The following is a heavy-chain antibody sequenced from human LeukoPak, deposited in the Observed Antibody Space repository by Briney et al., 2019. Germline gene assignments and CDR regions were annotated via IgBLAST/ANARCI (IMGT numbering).Heavy chain of an antibody. J-gene: IGHJ5*02. CDR1: GGSFSGYY. V-gene: IGHV4-34*01. CDR3: ARPRELVWFDP. D-gene: IGHD1-26*01. CDR2: INHSGST. Sequence: SETLSLTCAVYGGSFSGYYWSWIRQPPGKGLEWIGEINHSGSTNYNPSLQSRVTISVDTSKNQFSLKLSSVTAADTAVYYCARPRELVWFDPWGQGTLVTVSS.